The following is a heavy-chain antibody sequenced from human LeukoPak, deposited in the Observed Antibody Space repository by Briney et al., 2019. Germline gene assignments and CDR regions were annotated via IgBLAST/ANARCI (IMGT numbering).Heavy chain of an antibody. D-gene: IGHD6-13*01. CDR3: AREGYSGRPSRSPFDY. CDR2: IYYSGST. V-gene: IGHV4-59*12. J-gene: IGHJ4*02. Sequence: SETLSLTCTVSGGSISSYYWSWIRQPPGKGLEWIGYIYYSGSTNYNPSLKSRVTISVDTSKNQFSLKLSSVTAAATAVYYCAREGYSGRPSRSPFDYWGQGTLVTVSS. CDR1: GGSISSYY.